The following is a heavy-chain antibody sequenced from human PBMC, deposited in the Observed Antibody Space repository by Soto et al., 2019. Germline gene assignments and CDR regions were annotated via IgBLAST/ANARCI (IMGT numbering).Heavy chain of an antibody. Sequence: PSETLSLTCTVSGGSISSGPYSWGWIRQPPGEGLEWIATFHYGESTHYNPSLESRVTVSVDTSQNHFSLKVSSVTVADTAVYYCARGLGVRGVIVYYGMDVWGQGTTVTVSS. V-gene: IGHV4-39*02. J-gene: IGHJ6*02. CDR2: FHYGEST. CDR3: ARGLGVRGVIVYYGMDV. CDR1: GGSISSGPYS. D-gene: IGHD3-10*01.